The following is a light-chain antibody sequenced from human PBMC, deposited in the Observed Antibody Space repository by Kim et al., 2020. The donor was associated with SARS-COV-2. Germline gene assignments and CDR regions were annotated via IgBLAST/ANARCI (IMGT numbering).Light chain of an antibody. V-gene: IGLV1-44*01. CDR2: SNN. CDR3: AAWDDSLNGPV. J-gene: IGLJ1*01. Sequence: QSVLTQPPSASGTPGQRVTISCSGSSSNLGSNTVNWYQQLPGTAPKLLIYSNNQRPSGVPDRFSASKSGTSASLAISGLQSEDEADYCCAAWDDSLNGPVFGTGTKVTVL. CDR1: SSNLGSNT.